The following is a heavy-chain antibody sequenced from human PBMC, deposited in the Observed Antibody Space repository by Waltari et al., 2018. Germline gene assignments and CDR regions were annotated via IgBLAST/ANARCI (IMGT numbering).Heavy chain of an antibody. CDR1: GGSISSNY. V-gene: IGHV4-59*01. CDR3: ASGVGYCSGGSCQYYYYYGMDV. CDR2: IYYSGST. D-gene: IGHD2-15*01. J-gene: IGHJ6*02. Sequence: QVQLQESGPGLVKPSETLSLTCTVSGGSISSNYWSWIRQPPGKGLEWIGYIYYSGSTNYNPSLKSRVTISVDTSKNQFSLKLSSVTAADTAVYYCASGVGYCSGGSCQYYYYYGMDVWGQGTTVTVSS.